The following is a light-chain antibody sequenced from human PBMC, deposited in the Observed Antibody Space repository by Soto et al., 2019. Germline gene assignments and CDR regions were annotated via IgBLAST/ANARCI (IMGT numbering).Light chain of an antibody. V-gene: IGKV3-15*01. CDR3: QQYNNWPRT. Sequence: EIVMTQSPATLSVSPGERATLSCRASQSVSSNLAWYQQKPGQAPRLLIYGASTRATGIPARFSGSGSGTEFTLTIXSLQSEDFAVYYCQQYNNWPRTFGQGTKVEIK. CDR1: QSVSSN. J-gene: IGKJ1*01. CDR2: GAS.